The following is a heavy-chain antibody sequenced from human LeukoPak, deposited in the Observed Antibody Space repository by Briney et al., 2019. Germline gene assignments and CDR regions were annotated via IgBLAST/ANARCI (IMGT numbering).Heavy chain of an antibody. Sequence: PGGSLRLSCAASGFTFSSYWMHWVRQAPGKGLVWVSRVDHGGSGTVYADSVKGRFTISRNNVKNTLYLQMNSLRAEDTAVYYCVREVSGDPWHNWFDPWGQGTLVTVSS. CDR1: GFTFSSYW. CDR2: VDHGGSGT. CDR3: VREVSGDPWHNWFDP. V-gene: IGHV3-74*03. D-gene: IGHD4-17*01. J-gene: IGHJ5*02.